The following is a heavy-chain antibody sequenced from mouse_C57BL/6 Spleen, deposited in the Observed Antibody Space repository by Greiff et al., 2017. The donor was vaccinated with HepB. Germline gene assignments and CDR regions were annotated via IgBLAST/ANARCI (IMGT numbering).Heavy chain of an antibody. V-gene: IGHV1-81*01. CDR3: ARKGVTTVVAPYYYAMDY. D-gene: IGHD1-1*01. Sequence: LQESGAELARPGASVKLSCKASGYTFTSYGISWVKQRTGQGLEWIGEIYPRSGNTYYNEKFKGKATLTADKSSSTAYMELRSLTSEDSAVYFCARKGVTTVVAPYYYAMDYWGQGTSVTVSS. CDR2: IYPRSGNT. J-gene: IGHJ4*01. CDR1: GYTFTSYG.